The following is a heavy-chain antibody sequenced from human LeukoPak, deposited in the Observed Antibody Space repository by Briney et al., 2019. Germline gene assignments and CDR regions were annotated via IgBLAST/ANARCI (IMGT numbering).Heavy chain of an antibody. CDR1: GLTLSKFS. CDR3: AEARGARAYYSSRGYCNFNY. D-gene: IGHD2-2*01. V-gene: IGHV3-23*01. CDR2: ISSIPGSK. Sequence: PGGSLRLSYAACGLTLSKFSMTWVDPAPGKERKWVSSISSIPGSKYYGDSLKGRFTISRDNSRDTLFLQMDGLRAGDTAMYYCAEARGARAYYSSRGYCNFNYWGQGTLVTVSS. J-gene: IGHJ4*02.